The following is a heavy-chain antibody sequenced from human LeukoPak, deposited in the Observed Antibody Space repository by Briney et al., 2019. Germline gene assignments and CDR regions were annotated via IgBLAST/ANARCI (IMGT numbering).Heavy chain of an antibody. D-gene: IGHD3-3*01. CDR1: GCTFTNYY. CDR3: ARGHHLSADFWSGYYNDY. J-gene: IGHJ4*02. Sequence: ASVKVSCKASGCTFTNYYMHWVRQAPGQGPEWMGTIYPSGGATTFAQKFQGRVTMTRDTSTSTVYMELRSLRSDDTAVYYCARGHHLSADFWSGYYNDYWGQGTLVTVSS. CDR2: IYPSGGAT. V-gene: IGHV1-46*01.